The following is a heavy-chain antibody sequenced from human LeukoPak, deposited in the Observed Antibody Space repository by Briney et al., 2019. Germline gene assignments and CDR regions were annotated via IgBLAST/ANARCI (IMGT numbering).Heavy chain of an antibody. V-gene: IGHV1-69*05. J-gene: IGHJ3*02. D-gene: IGHD2-2*02. CDR3: ARGSIPIGDAFDI. CDR1: GGTFSSYA. CDR2: IIPIFGTA. Sequence: SVKVSCKASGGTFSSYAISWVRQAPGRGLEWMGGIIPIFGTANYAQKFQGRVTITTDESTSTAYMELSSLRSEDTAVYYCARGSIPIGDAFDIWGQGTMVTVSS.